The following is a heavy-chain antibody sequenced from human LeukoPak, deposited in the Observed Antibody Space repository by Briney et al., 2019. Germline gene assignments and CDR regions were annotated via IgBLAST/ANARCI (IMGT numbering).Heavy chain of an antibody. CDR3: ARTGYCTNGVCYAHYYYYMDV. CDR1: GGTFSSYT. J-gene: IGHJ6*03. CDR2: IIPILGIA. V-gene: IGHV1-69*02. D-gene: IGHD2-8*01. Sequence: SVKVSCKASGGTFSSYTISWARKAPGQALKWMGRIIPILGIANYAQKFQGRVTITADNSTSTAYMELRSLRSGDTAVYYCARTGYCTNGVCYAHYYYYMDVWGKGTTVTVSS.